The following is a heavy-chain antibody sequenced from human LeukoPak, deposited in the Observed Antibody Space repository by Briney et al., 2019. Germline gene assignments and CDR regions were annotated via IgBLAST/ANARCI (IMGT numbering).Heavy chain of an antibody. CDR2: INPNSGGT. CDR3: ARAAQWLVRGDY. D-gene: IGHD6-19*01. V-gene: IGHV1-2*02. Sequence: ASVKVSCKASGYTFTGYYMHWVRQAPGQGLEWMGWINPNSGGTNYAQKFQGRVTMTRDTSISTAYMELCRLRSDDTAVYYCARAAQWLVRGDYWGQGTLVTVSS. J-gene: IGHJ4*02. CDR1: GYTFTGYY.